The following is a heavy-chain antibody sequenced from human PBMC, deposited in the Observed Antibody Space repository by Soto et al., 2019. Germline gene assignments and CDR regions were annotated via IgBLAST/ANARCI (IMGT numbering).Heavy chain of an antibody. V-gene: IGHV3-74*01. CDR3: VRASGFWSGYSLLYGMDV. Sequence: GESLKISCAASGFTFSSNWMHGVRQTPGKGLEWVSRISSDGISSNYADSVRGRFTISRDNAKNTVYLQMNSVRAEDTAVYFCVRASGFWSGYSLLYGMDVWGQGTTVTVSS. CDR2: ISSDGISS. J-gene: IGHJ6*02. CDR1: GFTFSSNW. D-gene: IGHD3-3*01.